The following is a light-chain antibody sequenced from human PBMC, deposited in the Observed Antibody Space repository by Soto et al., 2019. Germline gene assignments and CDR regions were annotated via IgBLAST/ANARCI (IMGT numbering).Light chain of an antibody. CDR1: QSVRSN. J-gene: IGKJ4*01. Sequence: EIVMTQSPAILSVSPGERATLFCRASQSVRSNFLAWYQHKPGQAPRLLIHGASTRATGVPARFSGSASETEFTLPISSLQSEDFAVYYCQQYSAWPLTFGGGTKVEIK. CDR2: GAS. CDR3: QQYSAWPLT. V-gene: IGKV3-15*01.